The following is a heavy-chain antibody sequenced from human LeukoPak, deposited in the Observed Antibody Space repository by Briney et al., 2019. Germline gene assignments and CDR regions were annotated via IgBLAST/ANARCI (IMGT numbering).Heavy chain of an antibody. V-gene: IGHV4-4*02. J-gene: IGHJ6*04. D-gene: IGHD3-9*01. CDR2: IYHSGGT. Sequence: SGTLSLTCAVSGGSISSSNWWSWVRQPPGKRLEWIGEIYHSGGTNYNPSLKSRVTISVDKSKNQFSLKLSSVTAADTAVYYCARDKKADYDILTGYSSPNYGMDVWGKGTTVTVSS. CDR1: GGSISSSNW. CDR3: ARDKKADYDILTGYSSPNYGMDV.